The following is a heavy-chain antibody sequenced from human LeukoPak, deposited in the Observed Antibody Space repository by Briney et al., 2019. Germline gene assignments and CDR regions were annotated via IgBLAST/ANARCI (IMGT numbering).Heavy chain of an antibody. Sequence: PGGSLRLSCAASGFTFSSYGMHWVRQAPGKGLEWVAVISYDGSNKYYADSVKGRFTISRDNSKNTLYLQMNSLRAEDMAVYYCAKVRFLWFGGVIPHLAYGGRGPL. D-gene: IGHD3-16*01. V-gene: IGHV3-30*18. J-gene: IGHJ2*01. CDR3: AKVRFLWFGGVIPHLAY. CDR1: GFTFSSYG. CDR2: ISYDGSNK.